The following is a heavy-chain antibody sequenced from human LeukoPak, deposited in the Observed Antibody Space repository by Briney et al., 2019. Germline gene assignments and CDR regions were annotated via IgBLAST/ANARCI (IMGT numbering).Heavy chain of an antibody. J-gene: IGHJ4*02. D-gene: IGHD3-22*01. CDR1: GYTLTELS. CDR3: ATAGGDSSGYLTLDY. CDR2: FDPEDGET. V-gene: IGHV1-24*01. Sequence: GASVKASCKVSGYTLTELSMHWVRQAPGKGLEWMGGFDPEDGETIYAQKFQGRVTMTEDTSTDTAYMELSSLRSEDTAVYYCATAGGDSSGYLTLDYWGQGTLVTVSS.